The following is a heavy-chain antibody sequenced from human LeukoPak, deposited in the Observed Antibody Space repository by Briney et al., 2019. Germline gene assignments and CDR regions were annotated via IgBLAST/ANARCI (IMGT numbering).Heavy chain of an antibody. J-gene: IGHJ4*02. CDR2: INPNSGGT. Sequence: GASVKVSCKASGYTFTGYYMHWVRQAPGQGREWMGWINPNSGGTNYAQKFQGRVTMTRDTSISTAYMELSRLRSDDTAVYYCARPGITMVRGVPPDYWGQGTLVTVSS. V-gene: IGHV1-2*02. CDR1: GYTFTGYY. D-gene: IGHD3-10*01. CDR3: ARPGITMVRGVPPDY.